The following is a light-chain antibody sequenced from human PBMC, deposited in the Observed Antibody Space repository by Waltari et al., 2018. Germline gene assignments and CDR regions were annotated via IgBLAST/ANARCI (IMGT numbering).Light chain of an antibody. CDR2: EAT. J-gene: IGLJ3*02. Sequence: QSALSQPASVSGSPGQSITIPCTGTNSDVGSYNYVSWYQHHPGKAPKLIIYEATTRPSGVSNRFSGSKSGNTASLTIYGLQAEDEADYYCCSYAGSITWVFGGGTKVTVL. CDR1: NSDVGSYNY. CDR3: CSYAGSITWV. V-gene: IGLV2-23*01.